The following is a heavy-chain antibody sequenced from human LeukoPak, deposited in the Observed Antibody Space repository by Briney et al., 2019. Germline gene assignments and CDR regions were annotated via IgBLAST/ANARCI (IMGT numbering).Heavy chain of an antibody. CDR1: GYTFTSYY. V-gene: IGHV1-46*01. Sequence: ATVKVSCKASGYTFTSYYMHWVRQPPGQGLEWMGIINPSGGSTSNAQKFQGRVTMTRDTSTSTVYMELSSLRSEDTAVYYCARDERYYDSSGYYYPLGYWGKGTLVTVSS. CDR3: ARDERYYDSSGYYYPLGY. CDR2: INPSGGST. D-gene: IGHD3-22*01. J-gene: IGHJ4*02.